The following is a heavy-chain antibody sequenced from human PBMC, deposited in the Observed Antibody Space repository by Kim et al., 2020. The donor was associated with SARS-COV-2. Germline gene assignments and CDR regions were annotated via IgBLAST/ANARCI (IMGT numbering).Heavy chain of an antibody. CDR2: SGST. Sequence: SGSTNYTPSLKSRVTISVDTSKNQFSLKLSSVTAADTAVYYCARGGPQDYWGQGTLVTVSS. V-gene: IGHV4-34*01. J-gene: IGHJ4*02. CDR3: ARGGPQDY.